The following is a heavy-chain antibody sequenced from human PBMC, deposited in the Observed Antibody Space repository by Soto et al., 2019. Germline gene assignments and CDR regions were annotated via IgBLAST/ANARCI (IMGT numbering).Heavy chain of an antibody. V-gene: IGHV1-69*13. CDR2: IIPIFGTA. CDR3: AGVDQYSSSSLEGYYYYGLDV. D-gene: IGHD6-6*01. CDR1: GGTFGSYA. Sequence: SVKVSCKASGGTFGSYAISWVRQAPGQGLEWMGGIIPIFGTANYAQKYQGRVTITADESTSTAYMELSSLRSEDTAVYNCAGVDQYSSSSLEGYYYYGLDVWGQGTTVTVSS. J-gene: IGHJ6*02.